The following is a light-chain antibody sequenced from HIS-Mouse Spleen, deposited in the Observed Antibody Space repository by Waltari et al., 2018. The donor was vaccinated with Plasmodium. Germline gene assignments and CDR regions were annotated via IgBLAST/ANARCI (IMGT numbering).Light chain of an antibody. CDR1: SRDVGGYNY. J-gene: IGLJ2*01. V-gene: IGLV2-8*01. CDR3: SSYAGSNNLV. CDR2: AVS. Sequence: QSALTQPPSASGSPGQSVPISCTGTSRDVGGYNYVSWYQQHPGKAPILMIYAVSQRPSGVPDRFSGSKSGDTASLAVSGLQAEDEADYYCSSYAGSNNLVFGGGTKLTVL.